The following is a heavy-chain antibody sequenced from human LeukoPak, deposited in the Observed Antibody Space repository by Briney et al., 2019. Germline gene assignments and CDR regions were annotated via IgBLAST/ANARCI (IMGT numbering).Heavy chain of an antibody. CDR3: ASSSVATSPTFWFDP. CDR2: IIPIFGTA. Sequence: SVKVSCKASGGTFSSYAISWVRQAPGQGLEWMGGIIPIFGTANYAQEFQGRVTITADKSTSTAYMELSSLRSEDTAVYYRASSSVATSPTFWFDPWGQGTLVTVSS. D-gene: IGHD5-12*01. CDR1: GGTFSSYA. J-gene: IGHJ5*02. V-gene: IGHV1-69*06.